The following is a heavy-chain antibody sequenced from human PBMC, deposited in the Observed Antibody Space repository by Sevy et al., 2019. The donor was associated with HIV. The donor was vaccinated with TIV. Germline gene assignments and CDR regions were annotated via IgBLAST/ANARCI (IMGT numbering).Heavy chain of an antibody. CDR2: ISAYNGNT. V-gene: IGHV1-18*01. Sequence: ASVKVSCKASGYTFTSYGISWVRQAPGQGLEWMGWISAYNGNTNYAQKLQGRVTMTTDTSTSTAYMELRGLRFDDTAVYYCARDPPCGGDCYYEYDAFDIWGQGTMVTVSS. D-gene: IGHD2-21*02. CDR3: ARDPPCGGDCYYEYDAFDI. J-gene: IGHJ3*02. CDR1: GYTFTSYG.